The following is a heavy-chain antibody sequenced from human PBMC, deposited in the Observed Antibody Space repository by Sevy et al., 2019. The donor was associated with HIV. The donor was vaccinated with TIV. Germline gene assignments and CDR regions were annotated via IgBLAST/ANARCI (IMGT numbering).Heavy chain of an antibody. D-gene: IGHD6-13*01. V-gene: IGHV3-53*01. CDR3: ARLHPHIAAARAMAV. J-gene: IGHJ6*02. CDR2: SYSDDSR. Sequence: GGSLRLSCAASGFTVTNNYISWVRQAPGKGLDWVALSYSDDSRYFADSVRGRFTISRDSLKNTLYLQMNSLRAEDTAVYYCARLHPHIAAARAMAVWGQGTTVTVSS. CDR1: GFTVTNNY.